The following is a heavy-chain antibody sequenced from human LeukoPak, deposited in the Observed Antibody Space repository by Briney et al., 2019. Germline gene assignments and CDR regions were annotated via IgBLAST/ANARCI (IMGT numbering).Heavy chain of an antibody. CDR2: INHSGST. D-gene: IGHD4-17*01. CDR1: GGSFSGYY. V-gene: IGHV4-34*09. Sequence: SETLSLTCAVYGGSFSGYYWSWIRQPPGKGLEGIGEINHSGSTNYNPSLKSRVTISVDTSKNQFSLKLSSVTAADTAVYYCARADDYGPYFDYWGQGTLVTVSS. J-gene: IGHJ4*02. CDR3: ARADDYGPYFDY.